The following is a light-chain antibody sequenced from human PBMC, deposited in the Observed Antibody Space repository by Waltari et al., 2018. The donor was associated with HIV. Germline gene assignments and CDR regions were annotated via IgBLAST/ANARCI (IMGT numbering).Light chain of an antibody. CDR1: QSLFYSSNNKNY. V-gene: IGKV4-1*01. CDR2: WAS. CDR3: HQYFSTPQT. J-gene: IGKJ1*01. Sequence: VMTQSPDSLAGSLGERATINCKSSQSLFYSSNNKNYLAWYQQKPGQPPKLLIHWASTRISGVPDRFSGSGSATEFTLTIRSLQAEDVAVYYCHQYFSTPQTFGQGTKVEVK.